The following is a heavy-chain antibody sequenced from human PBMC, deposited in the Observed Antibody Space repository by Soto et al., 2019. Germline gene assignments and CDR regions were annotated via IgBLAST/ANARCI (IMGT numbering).Heavy chain of an antibody. CDR3: ARDGRDTAKIYYCGMDV. J-gene: IGHJ6*02. D-gene: IGHD5-18*01. CDR2: IDWDDDK. CDR1: GFSLSTSGRG. V-gene: IGHV2-70*01. Sequence: SGPTLVNPTQTLTLTCTFSGFSLSTSGRGVSWIRQPPGKALEWLALIDWDDDKYYRTSLKTRLTISKDTSKNQVILTMTNMDPVDTATYYFARDGRDTAKIYYCGMDVWGRGTTVTVSS.